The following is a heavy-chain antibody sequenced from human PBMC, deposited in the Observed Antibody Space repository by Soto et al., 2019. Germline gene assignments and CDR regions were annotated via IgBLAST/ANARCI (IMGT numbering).Heavy chain of an antibody. CDR2: IYYSGST. CDR3: VRDWSYYYYGMDV. D-gene: IGHD1-1*01. Sequence: PSETLSLTCTVSGGSISSSSYYWGWIRQPPGKGLEWIGSIYYSGSTYYNPSLKSRVTISVDTSKNKFSLKLSYVTAADTAVYYCVRDWSYYYYGMDVWGQGTTVTVSS. V-gene: IGHV4-39*01. J-gene: IGHJ6*02. CDR1: GGSISSSSYY.